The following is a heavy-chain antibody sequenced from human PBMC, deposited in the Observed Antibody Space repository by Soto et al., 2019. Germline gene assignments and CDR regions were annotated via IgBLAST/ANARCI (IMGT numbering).Heavy chain of an antibody. Sequence: TGGSLRLSCAASGFTFSSYAMSWVRQAPGKGLERVSAISGSGGSTYYADSVKGRFTISRDNSKNTLYLQMNSLRAEDTAVYYCAKGAAAGRLAFDIWGQGTMVTVSS. D-gene: IGHD6-13*01. J-gene: IGHJ3*02. V-gene: IGHV3-23*01. CDR1: GFTFSSYA. CDR3: AKGAAAGRLAFDI. CDR2: ISGSGGST.